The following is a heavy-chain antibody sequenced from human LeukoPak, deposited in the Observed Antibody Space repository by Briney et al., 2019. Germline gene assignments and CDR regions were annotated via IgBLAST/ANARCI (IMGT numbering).Heavy chain of an antibody. V-gene: IGHV3-30*04. CDR2: ISYDGSNK. J-gene: IGHJ4*02. CDR1: GFTFSSYA. CDR3: ARDHGAGFDY. D-gene: IGHD1-26*01. Sequence: GGSLRLSCAASGFTFSSYAMHWVRQAPGKGLEWVAIISYDGSNKDYADSVKGRFTISRDNSKNTLYLQMNSLRAEDTAVYYCARDHGAGFDYWGQGTLVTVSS.